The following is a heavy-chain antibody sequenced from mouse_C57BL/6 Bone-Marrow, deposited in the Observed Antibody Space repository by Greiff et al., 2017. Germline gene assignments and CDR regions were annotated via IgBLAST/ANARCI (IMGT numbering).Heavy chain of an antibody. CDR1: GYTFTSYW. CDR2: IDPSDSET. Sequence: QVQLQQPGAELVRPGSSVKLSCKASGYTFTSYWMHWVKQRPIQGLEWIGNIDPSDSETHYNQKFKDKATLTVHQSSSTASMQLSSLTPEDSAVYYCARGAITGYFDYWGQGTTLTVSS. CDR3: ARGAITGYFDY. J-gene: IGHJ2*01. D-gene: IGHD1-1*01. V-gene: IGHV1-52*01.